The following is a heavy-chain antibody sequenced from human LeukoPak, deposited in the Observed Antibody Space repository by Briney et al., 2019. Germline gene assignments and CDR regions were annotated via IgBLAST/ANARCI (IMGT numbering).Heavy chain of an antibody. J-gene: IGHJ4*02. D-gene: IGHD2-21*02. V-gene: IGHV3-11*01. CDR1: GFTFSDYY. CDR3: ARFVVVTARTLDY. CDR2: ISSSGSTI. Sequence: GGFLRLSCAASGFTFSDYYMSWIRQAPGKGLEWVSYISSSGSTIYYADSVKGRFTISRDNAKNSLYLQMNSLRAEDTAVYYCARFVVVTARTLDYWGQGTLVTVSS.